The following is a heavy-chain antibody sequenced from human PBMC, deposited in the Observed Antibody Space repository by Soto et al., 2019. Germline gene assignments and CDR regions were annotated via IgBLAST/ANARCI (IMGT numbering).Heavy chain of an antibody. CDR1: GGSISSYS. V-gene: IGHV4-59*08. Sequence: QVQLPESGPGLVKPSETLSLMCTVSGGSISSYSWSWIRLPPGKGLEWIGYIYFNGRTNYNPSLKSRDTISVHTSMNHFSPKLSSVTAADTAVYYCARHQGGGAVAGTDYWGKGTLFTVSS. CDR3: ARHQGGGAVAGTDY. CDR2: IYFNGRT. J-gene: IGHJ4*02. D-gene: IGHD6-19*01.